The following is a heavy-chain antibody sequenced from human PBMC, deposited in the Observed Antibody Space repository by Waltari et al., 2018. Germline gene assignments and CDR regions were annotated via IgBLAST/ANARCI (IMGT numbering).Heavy chain of an antibody. Sequence: EVQLVESGGGLVQPGGSLRLSCAASGFTFSSYAMSWVRQAPGKGGGWVSASRGRGGSTYYADSGKGRFTISRDNSKNTLYLQMNSLRAEDTAVYYCAKEDYDILSDRSPWGQGTLVTVSS. J-gene: IGHJ5*02. CDR1: GFTFSSYA. CDR2: SRGRGGST. CDR3: AKEDYDILSDRSP. V-gene: IGHV3-23*04. D-gene: IGHD3-9*01.